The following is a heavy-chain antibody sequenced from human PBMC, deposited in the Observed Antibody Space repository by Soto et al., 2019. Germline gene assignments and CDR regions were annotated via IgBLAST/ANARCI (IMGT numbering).Heavy chain of an antibody. Sequence: EVQLVESGGGLVQPGRSLRLSCAASGFTFDDYAMHWVRQAPGKGLEWVSGISWNSGSIGYADSVKGRFTISRDNAKNSLYLQMNSLRAEDTALYYCAKAGTYLYGVAQGYFDLWGRGTLVTVSS. CDR2: ISWNSGSI. CDR1: GFTFDDYA. D-gene: IGHD4-17*01. V-gene: IGHV3-9*01. CDR3: AKAGTYLYGVAQGYFDL. J-gene: IGHJ2*01.